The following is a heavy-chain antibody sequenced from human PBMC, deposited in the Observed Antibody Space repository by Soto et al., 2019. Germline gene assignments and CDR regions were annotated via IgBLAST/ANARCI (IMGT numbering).Heavy chain of an antibody. CDR2: INSDGSSI. CDR1: GFSFSTW. J-gene: IGHJ4*02. CDR3: TRGASGYGNFDY. Sequence: EVQLVESGGGVVQPGGSLRLSCAASGFSFSTWMHWVRQAPGKGLVWLSRINSDGSSITYADSVKGRFIVSRDNAKNTLYLQVNSLRAEDTAVYYCTRGASGYGNFDYWGQGVLLTVSS. D-gene: IGHD5-12*01. V-gene: IGHV3-74*01.